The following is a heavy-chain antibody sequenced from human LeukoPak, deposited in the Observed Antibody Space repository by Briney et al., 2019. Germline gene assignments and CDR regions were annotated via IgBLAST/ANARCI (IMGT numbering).Heavy chain of an antibody. Sequence: PSETLSLTCTVSGGSISSSSYYWGWIRQPPGKGLEWIGSIYYSGSTYYNPSLKSRVTIPVDTSKNQFSLKLSSVTAADTAVYYCARHSSSWYRYFQHWGQGTLVTISS. CDR3: ARHSSSWYRYFQH. CDR1: GGSISSSSYY. V-gene: IGHV4-39*01. J-gene: IGHJ1*01. D-gene: IGHD6-13*01. CDR2: IYYSGST.